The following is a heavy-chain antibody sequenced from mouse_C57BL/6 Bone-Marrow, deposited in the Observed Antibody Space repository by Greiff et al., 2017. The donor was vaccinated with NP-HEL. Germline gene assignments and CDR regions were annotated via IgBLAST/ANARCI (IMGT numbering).Heavy chain of an antibody. CDR3: ARENGNYVSWYFDV. J-gene: IGHJ1*03. V-gene: IGHV1-19*01. CDR2: INPYNGGT. Sequence: VQLQQSGPVLVKPGASVKMSCKASGYTFTDYYMNWVKQSHGKSLEWIGVINPYNGGTSYNQKFKGKATLTVDKSSSTAYMELNSLTSEDSAVYYCARENGNYVSWYFDVWGTGTTVTVSS. CDR1: GYTFTDYY. D-gene: IGHD2-1*01.